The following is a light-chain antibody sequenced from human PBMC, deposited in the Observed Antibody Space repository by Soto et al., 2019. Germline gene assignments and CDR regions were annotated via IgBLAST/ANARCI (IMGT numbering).Light chain of an antibody. V-gene: IGLV1-40*01. CDR3: QSYDSSLSVV. CDR2: ANS. CDR1: SSNIGAGYD. Sequence: QSVLTQPPSVSGAPGQRVTISCTGSSSNIGAGYDVHWYQQLPGTAPKVLIYANSNRPSGVLDRFSGSKSGTSASLAITGLQAEDEADYYCQSYDSSLSVVFGGGTKLTVL. J-gene: IGLJ2*01.